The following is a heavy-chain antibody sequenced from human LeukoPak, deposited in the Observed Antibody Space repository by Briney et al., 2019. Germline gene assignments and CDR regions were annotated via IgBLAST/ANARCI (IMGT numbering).Heavy chain of an antibody. J-gene: IGHJ4*02. CDR3: ATPGYSSGWYLVESFDY. CDR1: GYTFTSYG. Sequence: ASVKVSCKASGYTFTSYGISWVRQAPGQGLEWMGWISAYNGNTNYAQKLQGRVTMTTDTSTSTAYMELRSLRSDDTAVYYCATPGYSSGWYLVESFDYWGQGTLVTVSS. CDR2: ISAYNGNT. V-gene: IGHV1-18*01. D-gene: IGHD6-19*01.